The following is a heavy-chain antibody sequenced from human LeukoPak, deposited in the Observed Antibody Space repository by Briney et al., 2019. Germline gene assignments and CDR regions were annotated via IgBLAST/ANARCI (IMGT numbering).Heavy chain of an antibody. CDR2: INTSGST. Sequence: SETLSLTCTVSGGSISNYYWSWIRQPAGKGLEWIGRINTSGSTDYNPSLKSRVTMSVDTAKNQFSLNLSSLTAADTAVYYRARSRGTTLVTRFDYWGQGTLVTVSS. J-gene: IGHJ4*02. V-gene: IGHV4-4*07. D-gene: IGHD5-18*01. CDR3: ARSRGTTLVTRFDY. CDR1: GGSISNYY.